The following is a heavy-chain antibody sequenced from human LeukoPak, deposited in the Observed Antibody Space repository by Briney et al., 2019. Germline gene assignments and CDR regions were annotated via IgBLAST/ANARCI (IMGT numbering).Heavy chain of an antibody. CDR2: IWYDGSNK. Sequence: GGSLRLSCAASGFTFSSYGMHWVRQAPGKGLERVAVIWYDGSNKYYADSVKGRFTISRDNSKNTLYLQMNSLRAEDTAVYYCAIRSGGTKPPMNWGQGTLVTVSS. J-gene: IGHJ4*02. CDR3: AIRSGGTKPPMN. V-gene: IGHV3-33*01. CDR1: GFTFSSYG. D-gene: IGHD2-15*01.